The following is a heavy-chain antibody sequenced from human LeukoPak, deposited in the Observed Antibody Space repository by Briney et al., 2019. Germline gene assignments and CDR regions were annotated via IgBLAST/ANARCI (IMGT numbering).Heavy chain of an antibody. Sequence: VASVKVSCKASGYTFTSYDINWVRQATGQGLEWMGWMNPNSGNTGYAQKFQGRVTMTRNTSISTAYMELSSLRSEDTAVYYCSKDHQWEQERSFDYWGQGTLVTVSS. CDR1: GYTFTSYD. D-gene: IGHD1-26*01. V-gene: IGHV1-8*01. J-gene: IGHJ4*02. CDR3: SKDHQWEQERSFDY. CDR2: MNPNSGNT.